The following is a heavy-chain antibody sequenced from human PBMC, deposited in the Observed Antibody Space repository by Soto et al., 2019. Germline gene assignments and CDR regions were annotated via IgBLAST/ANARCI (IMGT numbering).Heavy chain of an antibody. Sequence: GGSLRLSCAASGFTFSSYGMHWVRQAPGKGLEWVAVIWYDGSNKYYADSVKGRFTISRDNSKNTLYLQMNSLRAEDTAVYYCARGSGSYRNLFDYWGQGTLVTVSS. V-gene: IGHV3-33*01. CDR2: IWYDGSNK. CDR3: ARGSGSYRNLFDY. D-gene: IGHD1-26*01. CDR1: GFTFSSYG. J-gene: IGHJ4*02.